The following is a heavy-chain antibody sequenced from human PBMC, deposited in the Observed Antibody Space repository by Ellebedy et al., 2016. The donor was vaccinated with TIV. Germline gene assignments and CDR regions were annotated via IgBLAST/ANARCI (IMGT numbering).Heavy chain of an antibody. D-gene: IGHD3-10*01. Sequence: GESLKISCAASGFTFSNYWIHWVRQAPGKGLVWLSRINRDGSSANYADSVKGRFSISRNNSKNTPYVQMNSLRAEDTAVYYCARLLGEMKYYYGLDVWGQGTTVTVSS. CDR3: ARLLGEMKYYYGLDV. CDR2: INRDGSSA. CDR1: GFTFSNYW. J-gene: IGHJ6*02. V-gene: IGHV3-74*01.